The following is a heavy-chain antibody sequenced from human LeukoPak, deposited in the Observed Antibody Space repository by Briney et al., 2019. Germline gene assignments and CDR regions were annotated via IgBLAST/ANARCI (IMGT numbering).Heavy chain of an antibody. D-gene: IGHD2-2*01. CDR3: ARDRDPDIVVEPAGGFDL. CDR1: GGTFSSYA. CDR2: IIPIFGTA. V-gene: IGHV1-69*13. Sequence: ASVKVSCKASGGTFSSYAISWVRQAPGQGLEWMGGIIPIFGTANYAQKFQGRVTITADESTSTAYMELSSLRSEDTAVYYCARDRDPDIVVEPAGGFDLWGRGTLVTVSS. J-gene: IGHJ2*01.